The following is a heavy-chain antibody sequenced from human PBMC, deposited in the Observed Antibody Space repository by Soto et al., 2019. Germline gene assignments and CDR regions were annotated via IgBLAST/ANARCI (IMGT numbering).Heavy chain of an antibody. CDR3: ASSYGSGYRAFDY. Sequence: QVQLVQSGAEVKRPGSSVKVSCKASGDTFNFYSINWVRQAPGLGLEWMGRVNPIVSMSNYAKKFQGRVTMAADKSTRTAYMELSSLRSENTAIYYRASSYGSGYRAFDYWGQGALVTVSS. CDR2: VNPIVSMS. J-gene: IGHJ4*02. CDR1: GDTFNFYS. D-gene: IGHD3-10*01. V-gene: IGHV1-69*02.